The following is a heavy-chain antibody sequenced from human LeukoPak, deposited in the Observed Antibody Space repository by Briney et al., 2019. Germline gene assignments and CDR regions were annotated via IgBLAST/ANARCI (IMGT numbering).Heavy chain of an antibody. CDR1: GFTFSSYW. CDR3: ARGDDVEYSYGQSLLFDY. J-gene: IGHJ4*02. V-gene: IGHV3-48*01. Sequence: GGSLRLSCAASGFTFSSYWMHWVRQAPGKGLEWVSYISGSSGIIDYADSVRGRFTISRDNAKNSLYLQMNSLRAEDTAVYYCARGDDVEYSYGQSLLFDYWGQGTLVTVSS. D-gene: IGHD5-18*01. CDR2: ISGSSGII.